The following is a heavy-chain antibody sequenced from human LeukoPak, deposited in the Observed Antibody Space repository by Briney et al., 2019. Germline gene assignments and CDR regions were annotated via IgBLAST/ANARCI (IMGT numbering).Heavy chain of an antibody. CDR2: IGTSSTTI. Sequence: GGSLRLSCAASGFTFSSYTMNWVRQPPGKGLEWVSNIGTSSTTIYYADSVKGRFTISRDNAKNSLYLQMNSLRAEDTAVYYCARDTRGLHYFDYWGQGTLVTVSS. D-gene: IGHD1-26*01. CDR3: ARDTRGLHYFDY. V-gene: IGHV3-48*01. CDR1: GFTFSSYT. J-gene: IGHJ4*02.